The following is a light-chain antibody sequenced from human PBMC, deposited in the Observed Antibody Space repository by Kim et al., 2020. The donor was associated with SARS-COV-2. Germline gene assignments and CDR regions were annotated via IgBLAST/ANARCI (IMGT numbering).Light chain of an antibody. CDR3: QQYGTSPAT. CDR2: GTS. J-gene: IGKJ1*01. V-gene: IGKV3-20*01. CDR1: QSVSSSF. Sequence: SPGERATISCRARQSVSSSFLAWYQQKPGQAPRLLIYGTSTRATGIPDRFSGSGSGTDFTLTISRLEPEDFAVYFCQQYGTSPATFGQGTKVDIK.